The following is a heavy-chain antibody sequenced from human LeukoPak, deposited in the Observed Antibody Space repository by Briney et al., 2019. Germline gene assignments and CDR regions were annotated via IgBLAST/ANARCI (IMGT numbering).Heavy chain of an antibody. D-gene: IGHD6-19*01. V-gene: IGHV1-2*02. Sequence: GASVKVSYKASGYTFTGYYMHWVRQAPGQGLEWMGWINPNSGGTNCAQKFQGRVTMTRDTSISTAYMELSRLRSDDTAVYYCARAKEQWLVGGYDYWGQRTLVTVSS. CDR3: ARAKEQWLVGGYDY. CDR2: INPNSGGT. CDR1: GYTFTGYY. J-gene: IGHJ4*02.